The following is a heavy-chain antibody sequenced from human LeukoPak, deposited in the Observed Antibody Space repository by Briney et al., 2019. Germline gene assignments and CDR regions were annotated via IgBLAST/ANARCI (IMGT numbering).Heavy chain of an antibody. D-gene: IGHD2-21*02. Sequence: ASVKVFCKASGYTFTGYYMHWVRQAPGQGLEWMEWINPNSGGTNYAQKFQGRVTMTRDTSISTAYMELSRLRSDDTAVYYCARADWEYWGGDCKMYYFDYGGQGTLVTVSS. CDR2: INPNSGGT. CDR3: ARADWEYWGGDCKMYYFDY. J-gene: IGHJ4*02. CDR1: GYTFTGYY. V-gene: IGHV1-2*02.